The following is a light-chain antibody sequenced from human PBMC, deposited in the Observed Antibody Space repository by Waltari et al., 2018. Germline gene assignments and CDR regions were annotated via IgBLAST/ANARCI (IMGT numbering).Light chain of an antibody. V-gene: IGLV1-40*01. CDR1: SSNIGAGYD. Sequence: QSVLTQPPSVSGAPGQRVTISCTGGSSNIGAGYDVNWYQQLPGTPPKLLIYGNNKWPQGIPDRFSASGSGTSASLAITGLQADYEADYYCQSYDSRLSTYVFGTGTKVTVL. J-gene: IGLJ1*01. CDR3: QSYDSRLSTYV. CDR2: GNN.